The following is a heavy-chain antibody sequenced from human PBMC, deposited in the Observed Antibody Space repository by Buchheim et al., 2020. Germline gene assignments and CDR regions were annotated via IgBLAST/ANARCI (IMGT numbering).Heavy chain of an antibody. D-gene: IGHD2-8*01. CDR1: GGSISTSNYY. Sequence: QLQLQESGPGLVKPSETLSLTCSVSGGSISTSNYYCGWIRQPPGQNLEWIGSIHYSGTTYYNPSLKSRVIISVDTSKNQFSLNVDSVTAADTPVDHCAYKRCRHCVCCLYYIDVWGKGTT. CDR3: AYKRCRHCVCCLYYIDV. J-gene: IGHJ6*03. CDR2: IHYSGTT. V-gene: IGHV4-39*01.